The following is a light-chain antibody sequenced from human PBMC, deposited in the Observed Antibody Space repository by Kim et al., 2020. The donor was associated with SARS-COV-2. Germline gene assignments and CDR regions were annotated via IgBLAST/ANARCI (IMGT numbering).Light chain of an antibody. CDR1: NLRTYS. J-gene: IGLJ2*01. Sequence: SSELTQDPAVSVALGQTIRITCQGDNLRTYSASWYQQKPGQAPVLVIFPKNNRPLGIPDRFSGSSSGNTASLTITGAQAEDEADYYCKSRDSSGNLLVFGGGTKVTVL. CDR2: PKN. CDR3: KSRDSSGNLLV. V-gene: IGLV3-19*01.